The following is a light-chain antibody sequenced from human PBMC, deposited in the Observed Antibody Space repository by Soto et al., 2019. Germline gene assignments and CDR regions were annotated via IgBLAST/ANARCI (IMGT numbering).Light chain of an antibody. V-gene: IGLV2-8*01. Sequence: QSALTQPPSASGSPGQSVTISCTGTRSDVGGYNYVSWYQQHPGKAPKLMIYEVSKRPSGVPDRFSGSKSGNTASLTVSGLQAEDEADYYCSSYAGSNKFPLWVFGGGTKLTVL. CDR1: RSDVGGYNY. CDR2: EVS. CDR3: SSYAGSNKFPLWV. J-gene: IGLJ3*02.